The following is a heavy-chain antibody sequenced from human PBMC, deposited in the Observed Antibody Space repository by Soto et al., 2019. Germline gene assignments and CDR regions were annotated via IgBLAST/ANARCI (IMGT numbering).Heavy chain of an antibody. CDR2: ISVYNGQT. CDR1: GYTFNGYG. Sequence: QVQLVQSGAEVKKPGASVKVSCKASGYTFNGYGISWVLQAPGQVLEWMGWISVYNGQTNYSQTVQGRVTITTDTSTSTAYMELRNLKFDDTAVYYCTIVRGTQYVDLWGSCTLVTVS. V-gene: IGHV1-18*01. CDR3: TIVRGTQYVDL. J-gene: IGHJ2*01.